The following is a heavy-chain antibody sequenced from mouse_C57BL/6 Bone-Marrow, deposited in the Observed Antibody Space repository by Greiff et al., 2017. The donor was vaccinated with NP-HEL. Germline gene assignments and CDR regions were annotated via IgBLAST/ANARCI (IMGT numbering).Heavy chain of an antibody. J-gene: IGHJ1*03. CDR3: ARDAGGLLGYFDV. CDR2: SRNKANDYTT. CDR1: GFTFSDFY. Sequence: EVQLVESGGGLVQSGRSLRLSCATSGFTFSDFYMEWVRQAPGKGLEWIAASRNKANDYTTEYSASVKGRFIVSRDTSQSILYLQMNALRAEDTAIYYCARDAGGLLGYFDVWGTGTTVTVSS. D-gene: IGHD3-1*01. V-gene: IGHV7-1*01.